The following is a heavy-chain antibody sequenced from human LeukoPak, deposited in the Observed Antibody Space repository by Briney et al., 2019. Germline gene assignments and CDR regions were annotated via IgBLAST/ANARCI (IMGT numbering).Heavy chain of an antibody. CDR2: IYYTGST. D-gene: IGHD3-22*01. Sequence: PSETLSLTCTVSGGSINNYYWSWVRQPPVAGLEWLAYIYYTGSTNYNPSLKTRLTISVDTSKNQFSLRLNSVTAADTAVYYCARFSQYYDSTTHYLDYWGQGILVTVSS. CDR3: ARFSQYYDSTTHYLDY. J-gene: IGHJ4*02. CDR1: GGSINNYY. V-gene: IGHV4-59*08.